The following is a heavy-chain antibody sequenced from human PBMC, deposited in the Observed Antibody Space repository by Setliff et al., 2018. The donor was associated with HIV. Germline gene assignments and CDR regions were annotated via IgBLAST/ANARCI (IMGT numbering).Heavy chain of an antibody. V-gene: IGHV1-18*01. CDR2: ISTYSDET. J-gene: IGHJ4*02. CDR3: ARDASTGWRTMGFDY. D-gene: IGHD6-19*01. CDR1: GYTFTTYG. Sequence: GASVKVSCKPSGYTFTTYGLSWVRQAPGQGLEWMGWISTYSDETSSSQKFQGRVTITTDESTSTAYMELRSLRSDDTAVYYCARDASTGWRTMGFDYWGQGTLVTVSS.